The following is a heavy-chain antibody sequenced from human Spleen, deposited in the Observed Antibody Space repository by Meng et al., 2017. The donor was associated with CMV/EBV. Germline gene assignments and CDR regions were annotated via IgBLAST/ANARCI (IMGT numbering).Heavy chain of an antibody. CDR1: GYSISSGFY. CDR3: ARAKNYFDS. V-gene: IGHV4-38-2*02. Sequence: GSLRLSCTVSGYSISSGFYWGWVRQPPGKGLEWIGSIYHSGSTYYNPSLKSRVTMSVETSKNQLSLKLRSVTAADTAVYYCARAKNYFDSWGQGALVTVSS. J-gene: IGHJ4*02. CDR2: IYHSGST.